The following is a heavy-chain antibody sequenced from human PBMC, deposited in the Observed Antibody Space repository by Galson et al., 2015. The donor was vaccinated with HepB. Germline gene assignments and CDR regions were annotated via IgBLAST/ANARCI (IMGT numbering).Heavy chain of an antibody. J-gene: IGHJ3*02. V-gene: IGHV5-51*03. CDR1: GYSFTSYW. Sequence: QSGAEVKKPGESLKISCKGSGYSFTSYWIGWVRQMPGKGLEWMGIIYPGDSDTRYSPSFQGQVTISADKSISTAYLQWSSLKASDTAMYYCAGGRYCSGGSCYPDAFDIWGQGTMVTVSS. CDR3: AGGRYCSGGSCYPDAFDI. D-gene: IGHD2-15*01. CDR2: IYPGDSDT.